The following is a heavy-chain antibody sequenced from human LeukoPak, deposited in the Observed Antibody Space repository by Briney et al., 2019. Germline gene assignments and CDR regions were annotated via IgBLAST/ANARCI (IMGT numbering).Heavy chain of an antibody. J-gene: IGHJ4*02. CDR1: GFTFSGYS. CDR3: ARGAYCTSINCYGFDY. Sequence: GGSLRLSCAASGFTFSGYSMNWVRQAPGKGLEWVSSISSSSSYIYYADSVKGRFTISRDNAKNSLYLQMNSLRAEDTAVYYCARGAYCTSINCYGFDYWGQGLLVTVSS. V-gene: IGHV3-21*01. D-gene: IGHD2-2*01. CDR2: ISSSSSYI.